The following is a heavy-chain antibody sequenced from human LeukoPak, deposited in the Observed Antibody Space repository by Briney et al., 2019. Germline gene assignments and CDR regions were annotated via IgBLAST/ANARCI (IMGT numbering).Heavy chain of an antibody. CDR2: ISSSSSYI. Sequence: PGGSLRLSCAASGFTFSSYSMNWVRQAPGKGLEWVSSISSSSSYIYYADSVKGRFTISRDNAKNSLYLQMNSLRAEDTAVYYCARESRDGESLDYWGQGTLVTVSP. CDR3: ARESRDGESLDY. V-gene: IGHV3-21*01. J-gene: IGHJ4*02. CDR1: GFTFSSYS. D-gene: IGHD3-10*01.